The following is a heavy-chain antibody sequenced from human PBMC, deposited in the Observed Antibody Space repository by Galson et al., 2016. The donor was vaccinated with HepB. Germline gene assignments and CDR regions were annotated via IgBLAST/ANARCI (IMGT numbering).Heavy chain of an antibody. CDR2: VSRDASIT. Sequence: SLRLSCAASGFSFSSYAVHWVRQAPGKGLEWVAVVSRDASITYYAKSMKGRFTISRDNSMNTLYLQMINLRDDDTGVYFCARESTSHFELDYWGQGALVIV. D-gene: IGHD2-2*01. J-gene: IGHJ4*02. V-gene: IGHV3-30-3*01. CDR1: GFSFSSYA. CDR3: ARESTSHFELDY.